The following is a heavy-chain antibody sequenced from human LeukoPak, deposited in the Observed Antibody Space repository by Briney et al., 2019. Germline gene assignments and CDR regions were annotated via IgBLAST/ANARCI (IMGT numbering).Heavy chain of an antibody. CDR2: IYSGGST. Sequence: PGGSLRLSCAASGFTVSSNYMSWVRQAPGKGLEWVSVIYSGGSTYYADSVKGRFTISRDNSKNTMYLKMNSLRAEDTAVYYCASYYDSSGYSRAADYWGQGTLVTVSS. D-gene: IGHD3-22*01. J-gene: IGHJ4*02. CDR3: ASYYDSSGYSRAADY. CDR1: GFTVSSNY. V-gene: IGHV3-66*01.